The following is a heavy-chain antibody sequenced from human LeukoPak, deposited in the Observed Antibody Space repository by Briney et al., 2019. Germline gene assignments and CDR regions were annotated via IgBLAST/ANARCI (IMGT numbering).Heavy chain of an antibody. CDR2: IYYSGST. V-gene: IGHV4-39*01. Sequence: SETLSLTCTVSGGSISSSSYYWGWIRQPPGKGLEWIGSIYYSGSTYYNPSLKGRVTISVDTSKNQFSLKLSSVTAADTAVYYCARQGLAYCSSTSCHETNYYYYYMDVWGKGTTVTVSS. CDR1: GGSISSSSYY. D-gene: IGHD2-2*01. CDR3: ARQGLAYCSSTSCHETNYYYYYMDV. J-gene: IGHJ6*03.